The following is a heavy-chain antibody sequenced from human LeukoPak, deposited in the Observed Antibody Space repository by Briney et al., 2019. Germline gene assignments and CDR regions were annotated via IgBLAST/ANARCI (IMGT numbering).Heavy chain of an antibody. CDR1: GFTFSSYA. D-gene: IGHD1-26*01. CDR2: IRYDGNKK. CDR3: AKLLLETGGIGEEFDY. V-gene: IGHV3-30*02. Sequence: GGSLRLSCAASGFTFSSYAMYWVRRAPGKGLEWVAFIRYDGNKKYYADSVKGRLTISRDNSRNTVYLQMNSLTSEDTAVYYCAKLLLETGGIGEEFDYWGQGTLVTVSS. J-gene: IGHJ4*02.